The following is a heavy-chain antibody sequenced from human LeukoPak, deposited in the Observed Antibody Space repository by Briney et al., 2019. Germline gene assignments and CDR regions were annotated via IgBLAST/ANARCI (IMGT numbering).Heavy chain of an antibody. CDR1: GYSISSGYY. CDR2: IYHSGST. V-gene: IGHV4-38-2*02. Sequence: SETLSLTYAVSGYSISSGYYWGWIRQPPGKGLEWIGSIYHSGSTYYNPSLKSRVTISVDTSKNQFSLKLSSVTAADTAVYYCARDIRVVGATLYFDFWGQGTLVTVSS. D-gene: IGHD1-26*01. J-gene: IGHJ4*02. CDR3: ARDIRVVGATLYFDF.